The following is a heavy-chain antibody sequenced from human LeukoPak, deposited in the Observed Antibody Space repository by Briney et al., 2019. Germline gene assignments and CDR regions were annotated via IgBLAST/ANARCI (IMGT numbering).Heavy chain of an antibody. CDR3: ARLSRGYDFWSGYYDY. J-gene: IGHJ4*02. D-gene: IGHD3-3*01. V-gene: IGHV1-69*06. CDR2: IIPIFGTA. CDR1: GGTFSSYA. Sequence: SVKVSCKASGGTFSSYAISWVRQAPGQGLEWMGGIIPIFGTANYAQKFQGRVTITADKSTSTAYMELSSLRSEDTAVYYCARLSRGYDFWSGYYDYWGQGTLVTVSS.